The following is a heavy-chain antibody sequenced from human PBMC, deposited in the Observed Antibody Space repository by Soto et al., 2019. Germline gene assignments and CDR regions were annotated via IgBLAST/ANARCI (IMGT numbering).Heavy chain of an antibody. CDR1: GGSMSNNY. V-gene: IGHV4-59*01. D-gene: IGHD4-17*01. CDR2: VFYTGST. J-gene: IGHJ4*02. Sequence: QVHLQESGPGLVKPSETLSLFCDVSGGSMSNNYWSWIRQAPGRGLEWIGYVFYTGSTNYNQSLKSRVSISVDTSKKQFSLRLSSVTAADTAVYYCARSLTVTRFDQWGQGTRVTVS. CDR3: ARSLTVTRFDQ.